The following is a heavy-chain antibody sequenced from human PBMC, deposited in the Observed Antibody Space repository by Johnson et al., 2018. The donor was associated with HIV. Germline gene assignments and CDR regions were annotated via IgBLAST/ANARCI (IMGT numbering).Heavy chain of an antibody. CDR2: LSGSGVTT. Sequence: VQLVESGGGLVQPGGSLRLSCAASGFTFSSHAMSWVRQAPGKGLEWLLALSGSGVTTYYGDSVKCRFTISRDNSKNMLYLQMNSLRAEDTAVYYCAKARTFIVIFDAFDVWGQGTMVTVSS. D-gene: IGHD3-16*02. V-gene: IGHV3-23*04. CDR3: AKARTFIVIFDAFDV. CDR1: GFTFSSHA. J-gene: IGHJ3*01.